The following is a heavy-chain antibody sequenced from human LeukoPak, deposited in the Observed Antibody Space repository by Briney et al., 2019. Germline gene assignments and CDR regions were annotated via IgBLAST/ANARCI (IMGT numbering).Heavy chain of an antibody. CDR2: INSDGSST. J-gene: IGHJ4*02. CDR3: ARAKYYDSSGLYYFDY. CDR1: GFTFSSYW. Sequence: GGSLRLSCAASGFTFSSYWMHWVRQAPGKGLVWVSRINSDGSSTSYADSVKGRFTISRDNAKNTLYLQMNSLRAEDTAVYYCARAKYYDSSGLYYFDYWGQGTLVTVSS. V-gene: IGHV3-74*01. D-gene: IGHD3-22*01.